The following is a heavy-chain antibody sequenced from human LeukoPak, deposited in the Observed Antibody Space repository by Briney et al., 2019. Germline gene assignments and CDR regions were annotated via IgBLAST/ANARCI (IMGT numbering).Heavy chain of an antibody. Sequence: GASVKVSCKASGYTFTSYGISWVRQAPGQGLEWMGWISGYNGNTNYAQKLQGRVTLTTDTSTSTAYMELRSLRSDDTAVYYCARIRIAARLVDYWGQGTLVTVSS. CDR2: ISGYNGNT. CDR1: GYTFTSYG. J-gene: IGHJ4*02. V-gene: IGHV1-18*01. D-gene: IGHD6-6*01. CDR3: ARIRIAARLVDY.